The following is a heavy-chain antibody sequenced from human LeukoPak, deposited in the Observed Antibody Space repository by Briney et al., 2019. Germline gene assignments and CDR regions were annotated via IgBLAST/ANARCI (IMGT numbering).Heavy chain of an antibody. V-gene: IGHV3-23*01. D-gene: IGHD1-26*01. CDR1: GFTFSSYA. Sequence: GGSLRLSCAASGFTFSSYAMSWVRQAPGKGLEWVSAISGSGGYTYYADSVKGRFTISRDNSKNTLYLQMGSLRAEDTAVYYCAKDTRRVGSTDYWGQGTLVTVSS. J-gene: IGHJ4*02. CDR3: AKDTRRVGSTDY. CDR2: ISGSGGYT.